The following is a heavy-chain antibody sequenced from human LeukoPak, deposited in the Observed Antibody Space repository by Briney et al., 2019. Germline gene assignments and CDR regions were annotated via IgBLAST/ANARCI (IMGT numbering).Heavy chain of an antibody. CDR1: GFTFSSYG. J-gene: IGHJ4*02. Sequence: PGGSLRLSCAASGFTFSSYGMHWVRQAPGKGLEWVAVIWYGGSNKYYADSVKGRFTISRDNSKNTLYLQMNSLRAEDTAVYYCAKIRVSSGWYYFDYWGQGTLVTVSS. CDR3: AKIRVSSGWYYFDY. CDR2: IWYGGSNK. D-gene: IGHD6-19*01. V-gene: IGHV3-33*06.